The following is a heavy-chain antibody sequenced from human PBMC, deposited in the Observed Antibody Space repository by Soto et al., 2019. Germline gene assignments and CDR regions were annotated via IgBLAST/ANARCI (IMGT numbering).Heavy chain of an antibody. Sequence: PGGSLRLSCAASGFTFDDYTMHWVRQAPGKGLEWVSLISWDGGSTYYADSVKGRFTISRDNSKNPLYLQMNSLRTEDTALYYCAKDSGPFIVGAKNYYYYYGMDVWGQGTTVTVSS. CDR1: GFTFDDYT. J-gene: IGHJ6*02. D-gene: IGHD1-26*01. CDR3: AKDSGPFIVGAKNYYYYYGMDV. CDR2: ISWDGGST. V-gene: IGHV3-43*01.